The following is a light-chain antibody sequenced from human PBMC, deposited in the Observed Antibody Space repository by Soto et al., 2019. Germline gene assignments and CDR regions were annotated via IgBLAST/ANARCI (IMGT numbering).Light chain of an antibody. Sequence: DIQMTQSPSTLSASVGDRVTITCRASQTINNWLAWYQQKPGRAPKLLISKATSLESGVPSRFSGSGSGTAFTLTITSLQPDDFGSYSCQQYHTFYPTFGQGTKLEIK. J-gene: IGKJ2*01. V-gene: IGKV1-5*03. CDR2: KAT. CDR1: QTINNW. CDR3: QQYHTFYPT.